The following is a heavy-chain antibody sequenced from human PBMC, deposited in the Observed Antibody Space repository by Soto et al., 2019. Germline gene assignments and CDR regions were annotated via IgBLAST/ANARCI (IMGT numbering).Heavy chain of an antibody. Sequence: SLRLSCAASGFTFGSYGMHWVRQAPSKGLGWVSVISYDGTNKYYADSVRGRFTISRDNSENTLYLQINSLIAEDTAASYCAKVPYSSTWRDYSESPTTPHYYGTDVSGPATTVPVS. CDR2: ISYDGTNK. CDR3: AKVPYSSTWRDYSESPTTPHYYGTDV. V-gene: IGHV3-30*18. D-gene: IGHD6-6*01. CDR1: GFTFGSYG. J-gene: IGHJ6*02.